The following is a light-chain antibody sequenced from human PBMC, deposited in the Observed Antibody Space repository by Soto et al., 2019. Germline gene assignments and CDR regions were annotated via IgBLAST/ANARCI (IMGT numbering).Light chain of an antibody. V-gene: IGLV1-40*01. J-gene: IGLJ2*01. CDR3: SSYAGSNNSVV. Sequence: QSVLTQPPSVSGAPGQRVTISCTGSSSNIGAGYHVHWYQQLPGAAPKLLIFGDSNRPSGVPDRFSGSKSGTSASLAITGLQADDEADYYCSSYAGSNNSVVFGGGTKVTVL. CDR1: SSNIGAGYH. CDR2: GDS.